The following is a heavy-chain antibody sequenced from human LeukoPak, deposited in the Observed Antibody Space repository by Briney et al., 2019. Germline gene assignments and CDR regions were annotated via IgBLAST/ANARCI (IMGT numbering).Heavy chain of an antibody. CDR2: FDGNGPNT. V-gene: IGHV3-23*01. Sequence: GGSLRLSCAASGFTFSSFAMTWVRQAPGRGLEWVSGFDGNGPNTYYADSVKGRWTISRDNSRNTLYLEMNSLRPEDTAIYYCAKPRTTGLGWAQFDYWGQGSLVTVSS. CDR1: GFTFSSFA. CDR3: AKPRTTGLGWAQFDY. D-gene: IGHD2-8*02. J-gene: IGHJ4*02.